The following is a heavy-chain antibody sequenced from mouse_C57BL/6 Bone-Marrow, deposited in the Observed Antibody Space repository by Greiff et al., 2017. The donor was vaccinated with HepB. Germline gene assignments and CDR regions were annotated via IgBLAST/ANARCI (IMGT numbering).Heavy chain of an antibody. CDR2: ISSGSSTI. CDR3: ARGDYGSSPYWYFDV. J-gene: IGHJ1*03. Sequence: EVHLVESGGGLVKPGGSLKLSCAASGFTFSDYGMHWVRQAPEKGLEWVAYISSGSSTIYYADTVKGRFTISRDNAKNTLFLQMTSLRSEDTAMYYCARGDYGSSPYWYFDVWGTGTTVTVSS. D-gene: IGHD1-1*01. V-gene: IGHV5-17*01. CDR1: GFTFSDYG.